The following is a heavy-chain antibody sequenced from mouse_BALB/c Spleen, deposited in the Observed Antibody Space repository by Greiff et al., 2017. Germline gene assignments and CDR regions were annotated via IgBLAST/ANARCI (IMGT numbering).Heavy chain of an antibody. CDR3: TSVTSGAWFAY. Sequence: VQLQQSGAELVRPGTSVKVSCKASGYAFTNYLIEWVKQRPGQGLEWIGVINPGSGGTNYNEKFKGKATLTVDKSSSTAYMQLSSPTSEDSAVYYCTSVTSGAWFAYWGQGTLVTVSA. CDR2: INPGSGGT. CDR1: GYAFTNYL. J-gene: IGHJ3*01. V-gene: IGHV1-54*01.